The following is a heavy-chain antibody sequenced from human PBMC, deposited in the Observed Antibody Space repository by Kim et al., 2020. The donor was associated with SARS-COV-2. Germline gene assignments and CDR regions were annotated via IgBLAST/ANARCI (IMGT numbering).Heavy chain of an antibody. J-gene: IGHJ4*02. CDR3: ARSYYGSGRIDY. Sequence: NDHPSLQSRVTISVDTSKNQFSLKLSSVTAADTAVYYCARSYYGSGRIDYWGQGTLVTVSS. D-gene: IGHD3-10*01. V-gene: IGHV4-59*01.